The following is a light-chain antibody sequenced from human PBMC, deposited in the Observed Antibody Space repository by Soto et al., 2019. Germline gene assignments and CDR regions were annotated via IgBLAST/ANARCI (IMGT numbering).Light chain of an antibody. Sequence: DIQMTQSPSTLSAPAGDRVTITCRASQSISSWLAWYQHKPGKAPQLLIYDASNLDSGVPSRLSGSGSGTEFSLTIRNLQPDDCATYYCQQYENYWTFGQGTKVDIK. CDR2: DAS. CDR1: QSISSW. V-gene: IGKV1-5*01. J-gene: IGKJ1*01. CDR3: QQYENYWT.